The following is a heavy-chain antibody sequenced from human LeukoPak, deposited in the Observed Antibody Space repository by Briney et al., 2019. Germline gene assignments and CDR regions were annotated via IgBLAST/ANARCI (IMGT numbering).Heavy chain of an antibody. D-gene: IGHD3-3*02. J-gene: IGHJ5*02. CDR2: IHHSGTT. V-gene: IGHV4-38-2*02. Sequence: SETLSLTCTVSGYSISSGDYWGCIRQPPGKGLEWIASIHHSGTTYYTPSLKSRVRISLDPSKNQLSLSLRSVTAADTAVYYCARGWSILRGGDWFDPWGQGTLVTVSS. CDR3: ARGWSILRGGDWFDP. CDR1: GYSISSGDY.